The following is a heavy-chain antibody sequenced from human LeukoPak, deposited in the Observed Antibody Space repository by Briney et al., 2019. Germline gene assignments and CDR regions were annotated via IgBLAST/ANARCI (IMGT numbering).Heavy chain of an antibody. Sequence: ETGGSLRLSCAASGFTFNRYRMHWVRQAPGKGLEWVAVISYDGRYQFYADSVKGRFTVSRDNSKNTLFLQMNSLRAEDTAVYHCARMMTDFDGSGHDIQRGAFDIWGQGTMVTVS. V-gene: IGHV3-30*04. J-gene: IGHJ3*02. CDR1: GFTFNRYR. CDR2: ISYDGRYQ. CDR3: ARMMTDFDGSGHDIQRGAFDI. D-gene: IGHD3-22*01.